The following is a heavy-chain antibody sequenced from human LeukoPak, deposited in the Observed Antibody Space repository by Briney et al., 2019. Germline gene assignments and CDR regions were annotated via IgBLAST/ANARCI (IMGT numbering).Heavy chain of an antibody. CDR1: GFTFSSYG. J-gene: IGHJ6*02. Sequence: GGSLRLSCAASGFTFSSYGMHWVRRAPGKGLEWVAVISYDGSNKYYADSVKGRFTISRDNSKNTLYLQMNSLRAEDTAVYYCAKDQGGDYDYYYYGMDVWGQGTTVTVSS. CDR3: AKDQGGDYDYYYYGMDV. D-gene: IGHD4-17*01. CDR2: ISYDGSNK. V-gene: IGHV3-30*18.